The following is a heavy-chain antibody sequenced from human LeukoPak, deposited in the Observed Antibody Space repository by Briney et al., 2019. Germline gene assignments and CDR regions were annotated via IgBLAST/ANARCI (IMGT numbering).Heavy chain of an antibody. J-gene: IGHJ4*02. CDR3: ANDLGWIQLNLG. CDR1: GFTFSSYA. Sequence: PGGSLRLSCAASGFTFSSYAMSRVRQAPGKGLEWVSGISYSGGSTYYADSVKGRFTISRDNSRNTVYLQMNSLRAEDTAVYYCANDLGWIQLNLGRGQGTLVTVSS. V-gene: IGHV3-23*01. CDR2: ISYSGGST. D-gene: IGHD5-18*01.